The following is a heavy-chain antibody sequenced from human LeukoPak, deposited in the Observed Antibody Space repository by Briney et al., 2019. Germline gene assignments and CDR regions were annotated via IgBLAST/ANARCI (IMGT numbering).Heavy chain of an antibody. J-gene: IGHJ4*02. Sequence: PGGSLRLSCAASGFTFSSYGMNWVRQAPGKGLEWVSGISDSGVGTKHADSVKGRFTISRDNSKNTLYLQMNSLKAEDTAVFYCSREETIVRGVKSHIDYWGQGTLVTVSS. CDR2: ISDSGVGT. CDR1: GFTFSSYG. D-gene: IGHD3-10*01. CDR3: SREETIVRGVKSHIDY. V-gene: IGHV3-23*01.